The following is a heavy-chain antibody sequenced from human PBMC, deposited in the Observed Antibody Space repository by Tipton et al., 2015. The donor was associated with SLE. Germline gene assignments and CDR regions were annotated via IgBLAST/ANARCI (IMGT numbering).Heavy chain of an antibody. CDR3: ARGGPDYGDYFADAFDI. V-gene: IGHV1-46*01. CDR2: ISPSGGST. Sequence: QSGAEVKRPGASVKVSCKASGYTFTSYYMHWVRQAPGQGLEWMGIISPSGGSTTYAQRFQGRVTMTRDTSTSTVYMQLNSLRSEDTAVYYCARGGPDYGDYFADAFDIWGQGTMVTVS. J-gene: IGHJ3*02. D-gene: IGHD4-17*01. CDR1: GYTFTSYY.